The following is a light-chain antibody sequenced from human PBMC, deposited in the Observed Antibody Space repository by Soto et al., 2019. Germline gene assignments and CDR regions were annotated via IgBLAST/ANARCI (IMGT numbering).Light chain of an antibody. CDR2: DDS. J-gene: IGLJ1*01. Sequence: SYELTQPPSVSVAPGQTAWITCGGNNIGSYSVHWYQQRPGQAPVLVVYDDSDRPSGIPERFSGSKSGNTATLTIIRVEAGDEAVYYCQVWDSRRDRYDFGTGTKLTVL. CDR3: QVWDSRRDRYD. CDR1: NIGSYS. V-gene: IGLV3-21*02.